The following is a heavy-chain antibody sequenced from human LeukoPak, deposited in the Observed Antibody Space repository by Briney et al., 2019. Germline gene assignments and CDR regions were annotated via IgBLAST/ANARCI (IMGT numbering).Heavy chain of an antibody. V-gene: IGHV3-23*01. J-gene: IGHJ3*02. D-gene: IGHD3-22*01. CDR1: GFTFSNYA. CDR2: ISGSGGGT. CDR3: AKVRYYYDSSGRNAFDI. Sequence: PGGSLRLSCAASGFTFSNYAMTWVRQAPGKGLEWVSVISGSGGGTYYADSVKGRFTISRDNSKNTLPLQMNSLRAEDTAVYYCAKVRYYYDSSGRNAFDIWGQGTMVTVSS.